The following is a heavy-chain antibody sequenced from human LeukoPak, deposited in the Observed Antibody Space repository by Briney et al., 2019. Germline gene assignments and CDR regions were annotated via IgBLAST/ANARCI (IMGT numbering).Heavy chain of an antibody. CDR2: ISYDGSNK. CDR3: ASRRRITMIVVVTAPFDY. J-gene: IGHJ4*02. Sequence: PVRSLRLSCAASGFTFSSYAMHWVRQAPGKGLEWVAVISYDGSNKYYADSVKGRFTISRDNSKNTLYLQMNSLRAEDTAVYYCASRRRITMIVVVTAPFDYWGQGTLVTVSS. D-gene: IGHD3-22*01. CDR1: GFTFSSYA. V-gene: IGHV3-30-3*01.